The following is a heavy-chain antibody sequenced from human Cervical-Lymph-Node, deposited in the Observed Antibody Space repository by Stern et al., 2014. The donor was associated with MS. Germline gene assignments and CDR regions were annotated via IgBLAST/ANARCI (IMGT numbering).Heavy chain of an antibody. J-gene: IGHJ4*02. CDR2: TSYDGSNK. D-gene: IGHD3-22*01. Sequence: QVQLVESGGGVVQPGRSLRLSCTVFGFTFSSYGMHWVRQAPGKGLEWEAVTSYDGSNKYYADSVKGRFTISRDNSKNTLYLQMNSLRTEDTAVYYCAKLVNEYYYDESGNYGNFDHWGQGTLVTVSS. CDR1: GFTFSSYG. CDR3: AKLVNEYYYDESGNYGNFDH. V-gene: IGHV3-30*18.